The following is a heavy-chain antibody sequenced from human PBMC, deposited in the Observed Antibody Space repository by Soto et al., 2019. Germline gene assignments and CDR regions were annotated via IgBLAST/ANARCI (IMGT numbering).Heavy chain of an antibody. Sequence: SETLSLTCAVYGGSFSGYYWSWIRQPPGKGLEWIGEINHRGRTNYNPSLKSLVTISVDTSKNHFSLQLCAVTGADTAVYFCPRGHIGHYYYYGMDVWGQGTTVTVSS. CDR3: PRGHIGHYYYYGMDV. CDR2: INHRGRT. V-gene: IGHV4-34*01. D-gene: IGHD3-3*01. J-gene: IGHJ6*02. CDR1: GGSFSGYY.